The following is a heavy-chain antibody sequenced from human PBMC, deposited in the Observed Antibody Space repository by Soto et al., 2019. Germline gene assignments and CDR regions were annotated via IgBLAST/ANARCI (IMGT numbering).Heavy chain of an antibody. D-gene: IGHD4-4*01. Sequence: PGGSLRLSCAVPGSILSSYGMHWVRQAPGKGLEWVAVTSYDGRNNNYADSVRGRFTISRDNSKSTLYLQMNRLRPEDTAVDYYPIVFFYRYSTDLYVFYFWDRGSPVTVSS. CDR2: TSYDGRNN. CDR3: PIVFFYRYSTDLYVFYF. CDR1: GSILSSYG. J-gene: IGHJ4*01. V-gene: IGHV3-30*03.